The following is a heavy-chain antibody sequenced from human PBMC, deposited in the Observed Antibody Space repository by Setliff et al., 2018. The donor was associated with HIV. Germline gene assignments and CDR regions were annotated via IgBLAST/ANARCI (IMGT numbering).Heavy chain of an antibody. Sequence: SETLSLACTVSGGSMRSGSHFWSWIRQPAGKGLEWLGHVFVTGPTNYNSALGSRITIAVEPTQNQFSLNLASATAADTAVYYCARAAYSGTYLWEPASDLWGPGTLVTVSS. CDR1: GGSMRSGSHF. CDR3: ARAAYSGTYLWEPASDL. D-gene: IGHD1-26*01. V-gene: IGHV4-61*09. CDR2: VFVTGPT. J-gene: IGHJ2*01.